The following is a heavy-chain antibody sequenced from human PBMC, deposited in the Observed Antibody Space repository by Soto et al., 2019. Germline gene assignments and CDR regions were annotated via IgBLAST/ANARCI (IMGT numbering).Heavy chain of an antibody. Sequence: PSETLSLTCTVSGGSISSVDYYWSWIRQPPGKGLEWIGYIYYSGSTYYNPSLKSRVTISVDTSKNQFSLKLSSVTAADTAVYYCARTKYSSSWFPDYWGQGTLVTVSS. CDR3: ARTKYSSSWFPDY. CDR1: GGSISSVDYY. J-gene: IGHJ4*02. D-gene: IGHD6-13*01. CDR2: IYYSGST. V-gene: IGHV4-30-4*01.